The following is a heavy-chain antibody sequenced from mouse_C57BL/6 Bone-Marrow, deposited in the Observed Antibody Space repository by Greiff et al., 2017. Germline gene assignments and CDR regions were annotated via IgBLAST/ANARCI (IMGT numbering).Heavy chain of an antibody. CDR3: ARDADWDGWDV. CDR1: GFTFSDFY. Sequence: EVMLVESGGGLVQSGRSLRLSCATSGFTFSDFYMEWVRQAPGKGLAWIAASSNTANDYTTEYSASVKGRFIVSRDTSQSILYLQMNALRAEDTAIYYCARDADWDGWDVWGTGTTVTVSS. D-gene: IGHD2-3*01. J-gene: IGHJ1*03. V-gene: IGHV7-1*01. CDR2: SSNTANDYTT.